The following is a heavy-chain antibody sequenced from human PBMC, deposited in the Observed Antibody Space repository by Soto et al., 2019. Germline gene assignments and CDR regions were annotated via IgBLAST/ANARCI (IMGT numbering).Heavy chain of an antibody. Sequence: EVQLLESGGDLVQPEGSLRLSCAASGFTFSNYAMSWVRQAPGKGLEWVSTISGGGGSAYYADSVKGRFIISRDNSKNTLFLQMKRLRGDDTAIYYCAKGGCSGGSCYPFDPWGQGTLVTVSS. CDR3: AKGGCSGGSCYPFDP. CDR1: GFTFSNYA. V-gene: IGHV3-23*01. J-gene: IGHJ5*02. D-gene: IGHD2-15*01. CDR2: ISGGGGSA.